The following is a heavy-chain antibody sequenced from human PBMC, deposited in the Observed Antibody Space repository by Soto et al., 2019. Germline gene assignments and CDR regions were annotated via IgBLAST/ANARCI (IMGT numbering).Heavy chain of an antibody. Sequence: GESLKISCKASGYNFPAFWIHWVRQRPGKGLEWLGKIDPSDSYTNYSPSFEGHVTISTDNSITTAYLHWSSPRASDTALYFCARVHKNWFDSWAQGTMVTVSS. J-gene: IGHJ5*01. CDR1: GYNFPAFW. V-gene: IGHV5-10-1*01. CDR2: IDPSDSYT. CDR3: ARVHKNWFDS.